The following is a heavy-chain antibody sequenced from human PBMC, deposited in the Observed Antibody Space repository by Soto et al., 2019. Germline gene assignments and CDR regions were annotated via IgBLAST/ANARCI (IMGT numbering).Heavy chain of an antibody. CDR2: ISPYNGDR. D-gene: IGHD3-10*01. CDR3: ATTRSYDSHRPFDY. CDR1: GYTFKTYG. Sequence: ASVKVSCKSSGYTFKTYGISWVRQAPGQGLEWMGWISPYNGDRRLSEKMQGRLTMTTDTSTSTGYMELRSLTADDTAVYYCATTRSYDSHRPFDYWSQGTLVTVSS. J-gene: IGHJ4*02. V-gene: IGHV1-18*04.